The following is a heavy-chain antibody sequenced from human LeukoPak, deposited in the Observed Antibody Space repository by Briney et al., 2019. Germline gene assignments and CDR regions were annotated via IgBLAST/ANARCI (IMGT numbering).Heavy chain of an antibody. CDR2: IYYSGST. V-gene: IGHV4-59*01. CDR3: ARGAGDIVVVVAATPYYFDY. CDR1: GGSISSYY. D-gene: IGHD2-15*01. J-gene: IGHJ4*02. Sequence: SETLSLTCTVSGGSISSYYWSWIRQPPGKGLEWIGYIYYSGSTNYNPSLKSRVTISVDTSKNQFSLKLSSVTAADTAVYYCARGAGDIVVVVAATPYYFDYWGQGTLVTVSS.